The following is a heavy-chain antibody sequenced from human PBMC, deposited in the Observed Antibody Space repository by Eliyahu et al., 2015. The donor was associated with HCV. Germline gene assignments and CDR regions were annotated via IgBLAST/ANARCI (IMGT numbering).Heavy chain of an antibody. V-gene: IGHV3-53*01. Sequence: DVQLVESGGGLIQPGGSLXLXCASAVFAVTYNYLGWVRQPPGKGLEWVSLIFSDGDTFYADSVKGRFTISRDNAKNTVYLQMNSLRVEDTAVYYCAKEDNGLDYWGQGTLVTVSS. CDR1: VFAVTYNY. CDR2: IFSDGDT. D-gene: IGHD2-8*01. CDR3: AKEDNGLDY. J-gene: IGHJ4*02.